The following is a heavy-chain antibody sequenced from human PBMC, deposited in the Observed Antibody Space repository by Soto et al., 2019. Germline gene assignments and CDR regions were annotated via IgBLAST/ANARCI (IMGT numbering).Heavy chain of an antibody. Sequence: ASVKVSCKASGYTFTSYGISWVRQAPGQGLEWMGWISAYNGNTNYAQKLQGRVTMTTDISTSTAYMELRSLRSDDTAVYYCARDGEYSSEIYYYYGMDVWGQGTTVTVSS. V-gene: IGHV1-18*01. CDR1: GYTFTSYG. CDR3: ARDGEYSSEIYYYYGMDV. D-gene: IGHD6-19*01. CDR2: ISAYNGNT. J-gene: IGHJ6*02.